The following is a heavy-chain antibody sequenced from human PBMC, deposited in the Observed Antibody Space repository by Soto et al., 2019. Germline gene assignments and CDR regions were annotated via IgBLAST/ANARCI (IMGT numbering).Heavy chain of an antibody. D-gene: IGHD3-10*01. J-gene: IGHJ4*02. V-gene: IGHV3-21*01. CDR2: ISSSSSYI. CDR1: GFTFSSYS. Sequence: ESGGGLVKPGGSLRLSCAASGFTFSSYSMNWVRQAPGKGLEWVSSISSSSSYIYYADSVKGRFTISRDNAKNSLYLQMNSLRAEDTAVYYCARDDGGSGYYFDYWGQGTLVTVSS. CDR3: ARDDGGSGYYFDY.